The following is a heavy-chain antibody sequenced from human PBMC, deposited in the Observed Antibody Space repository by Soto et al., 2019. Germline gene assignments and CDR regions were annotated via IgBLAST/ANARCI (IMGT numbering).Heavy chain of an antibody. CDR2: ISAYNGNT. V-gene: IGHV1-18*04. Sequence: ASVKVSCKASGYTFTSYGISGVRQAPGQGLEWMGWISAYNGNTNHAQKLQGRVTMTTDTSTSTAYMELRSLRSDDTAVYYCATDRPFAGITIFGVVRPIMDVWGQGITVAVSS. CDR1: GYTFTSYG. J-gene: IGHJ6*02. CDR3: ATDRPFAGITIFGVVRPIMDV. D-gene: IGHD3-3*01.